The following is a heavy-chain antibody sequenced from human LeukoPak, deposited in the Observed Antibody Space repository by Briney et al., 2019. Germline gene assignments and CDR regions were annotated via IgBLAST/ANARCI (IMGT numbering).Heavy chain of an antibody. CDR1: GFTFSSYW. J-gene: IGHJ4*02. D-gene: IGHD2-2*02. CDR3: ARVPDIVVVPAAIPYFDY. CDR2: IKQDGSEK. Sequence: PGGSLRLSCAASGFTFSSYWMSWVRQAPGKGLGWVANIKQDGSEKYYVDSVKGRFTISRDNAKNSLYLQMNSLGAEDTAVYYCARVPDIVVVPAAIPYFDYWGQGTLVTVSS. V-gene: IGHV3-7*01.